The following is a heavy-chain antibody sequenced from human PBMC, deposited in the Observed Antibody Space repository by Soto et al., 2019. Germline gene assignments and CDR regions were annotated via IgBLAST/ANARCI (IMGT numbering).Heavy chain of an antibody. V-gene: IGHV3-21*06. CDR2: ISSHGRDI. D-gene: IGHD6-19*01. CDR1: GFTFTSDS. CDR3: ARGAALAGKLDL. J-gene: IGHJ4*02. Sequence: GGSLRLSCEASGFTFTSDSMTWVRQAPGKGLEWVSSISSHGRDIFYADSVKGRFTISRDNAKDSLHLQMNSLTGEDSTVYYCARGAALAGKLDLWGQGTLVTVSS.